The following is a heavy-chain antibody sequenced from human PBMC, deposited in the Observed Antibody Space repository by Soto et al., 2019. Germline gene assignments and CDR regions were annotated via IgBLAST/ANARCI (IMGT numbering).Heavy chain of an antibody. CDR2: ISAYNGNT. CDR3: AYLYSSGWYDAPDDAFDI. V-gene: IGHV1-18*01. D-gene: IGHD6-19*01. CDR1: GYTFTSYG. Sequence: ASVKVSCKASGYTFTSYGISWVRQAPGQGLEWMGWISAYNGNTNYAQKRQGRVTMTTDTSTSTAYMELRSLRSDDTAVYYCAYLYSSGWYDAPDDAFDIWGQGTMVTVSS. J-gene: IGHJ3*02.